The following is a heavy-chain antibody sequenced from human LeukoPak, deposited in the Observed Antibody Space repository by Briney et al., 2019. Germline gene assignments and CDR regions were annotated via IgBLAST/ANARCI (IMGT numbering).Heavy chain of an antibody. D-gene: IGHD3-10*01. J-gene: IGHJ1*01. V-gene: IGHV3-21*01. Sequence: GSLKLSCGASGFTFRNYCMERVRQAPGKGLEWVSSISSSSSYIYYADSVKGRFTISRDNAKNSLYLQMNSLRAEDTAVYYCASRMVRGPDWGQGTLVTVSS. CDR1: GFTFRNYC. CDR3: ASRMVRGPD. CDR2: ISSSSSYI.